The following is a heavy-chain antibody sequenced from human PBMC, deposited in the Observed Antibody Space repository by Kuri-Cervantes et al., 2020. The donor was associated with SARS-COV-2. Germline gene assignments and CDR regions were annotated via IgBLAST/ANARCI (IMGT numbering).Heavy chain of an antibody. CDR1: GYTFTGYY. V-gene: IGHV1-2*02. J-gene: IGHJ3*02. D-gene: IGHD2-2*02. CDR3: ASYRYCSSTSCYTFDAFDI. Sequence: ASVKVSCKASGYTFTGYYMHWVRQAPGQGLEWMGWINPNSGGTNYAQKFQGRVTMTRDTSISTAYMGLSRLGSDDTAVYYCASYRYCSSTSCYTFDAFDIWGQGTMVTVSS. CDR2: INPNSGGT.